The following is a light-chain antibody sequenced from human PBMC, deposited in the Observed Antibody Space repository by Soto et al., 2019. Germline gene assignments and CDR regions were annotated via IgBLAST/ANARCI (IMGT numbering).Light chain of an antibody. CDR1: SSNIGSNY. V-gene: IGLV1-47*01. CDR2: RSN. J-gene: IGLJ2*01. CDR3: AAWDDSLSGPV. Sequence: QSALTQPPSVSESPGQKVTISCSGSSSNIGSNYVYWYQQLPGTAPKLLIYRSNQRPSGVPDRFSASKSGTSASLAISGLRSEDEADYYCAAWDDSLSGPVFGGGTKLTVL.